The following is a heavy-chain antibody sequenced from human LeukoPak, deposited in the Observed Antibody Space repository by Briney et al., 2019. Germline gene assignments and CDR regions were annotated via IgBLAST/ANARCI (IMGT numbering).Heavy chain of an antibody. D-gene: IGHD3-9*01. CDR2: ISWNSGSI. Sequence: GRSLRLSCAASGFTFGDYAMHWVRQAPGKGLECGSGISWNSGSIGYADSVKGRFTISRDNAKNSLYLQMNSLRAEDTALYYCAKDARRYFDWLFEVWGQGTLVTVSS. V-gene: IGHV3-9*01. CDR1: GFTFGDYA. CDR3: AKDARRYFDWLFEV. J-gene: IGHJ4*02.